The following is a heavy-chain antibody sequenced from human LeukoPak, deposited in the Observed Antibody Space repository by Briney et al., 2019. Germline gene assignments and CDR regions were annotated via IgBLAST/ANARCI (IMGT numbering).Heavy chain of an antibody. CDR2: IYSGGST. CDR3: AKPAKTDYADY. Sequence: GGSLRLSCAASGFTFSSYSMNWVRQAPGKGLEWVSLIYSGGSTYYADSVKGRFTISRDNAKNSLYLQMNSLRAEDTALYYCAKPAKTDYADYWGQGTLVTVSS. J-gene: IGHJ4*02. V-gene: IGHV3-21*04. CDR1: GFTFSSYS. D-gene: IGHD1-14*01.